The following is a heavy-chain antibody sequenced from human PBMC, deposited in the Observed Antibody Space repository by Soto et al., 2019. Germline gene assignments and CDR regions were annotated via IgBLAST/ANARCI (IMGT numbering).Heavy chain of an antibody. CDR1: GGSLSRSSFY. CDR3: ARYYGDSYYYYGIDV. CDR2: IFYSGST. J-gene: IGHJ6*02. Sequence: SETLSLTCTVSGGSLSRSSFYWAWIRQPPGKGLEWIGNIFYSGSTYYNPSLKSRVTISVDTSKNQFSLKLTSVTAADTAVYYCARYYGDSYYYYGIDVWGQGTTVTVSS. V-gene: IGHV4-39*01. D-gene: IGHD4-17*01.